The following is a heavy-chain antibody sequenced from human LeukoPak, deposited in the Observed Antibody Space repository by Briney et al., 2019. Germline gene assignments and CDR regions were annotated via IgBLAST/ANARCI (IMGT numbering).Heavy chain of an antibody. D-gene: IGHD2-21*01. V-gene: IGHV4-39*01. J-gene: IGHJ3*01. CDR1: GDSISSTSYY. CDR2: IFYSGST. Sequence: SETLSLTCTVSGDSISSTSYYRGWVRQPPGKGLEWFGSIFYSGSTYYNPSLKSRVTISVDTSKNQFSLKLRSVTAADTALYYCVWCRNQDAFDVWGQGTMVTVSS. CDR3: VWCRNQDAFDV.